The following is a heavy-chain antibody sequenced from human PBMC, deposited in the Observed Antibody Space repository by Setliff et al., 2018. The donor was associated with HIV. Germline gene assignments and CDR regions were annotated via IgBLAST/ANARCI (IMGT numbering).Heavy chain of an antibody. D-gene: IGHD1-26*01. Sequence: ASVKVSCKASGYTFTSYYMNWVRQAPGQGLEWMGIINPSSGRTNYAQKFQGRVTMTRDTSTSTVYMELSSLRSEDTAVYYCARDPAPSSWASASQHWGQGTPVTVSS. V-gene: IGHV1-46*01. CDR2: INPSSGRT. J-gene: IGHJ1*01. CDR1: GYTFTSYY. CDR3: ARDPAPSSWASASQH.